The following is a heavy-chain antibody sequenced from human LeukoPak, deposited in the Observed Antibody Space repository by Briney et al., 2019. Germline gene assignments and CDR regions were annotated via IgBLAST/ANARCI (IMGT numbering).Heavy chain of an antibody. D-gene: IGHD3-10*01. V-gene: IGHV3-21*01. CDR1: GFTFSIYS. Sequence: GGSLRLSCAASGFTFSIYSMNWVRQAPGKGLEWVSSISSSSSYIYYADSVKGRFTISRDNAKNSLYLQMNSLRAEDTAVYYCARELNTMVRGVSYYYGMDVWGQGTTVTVSS. CDR3: ARELNTMVRGVSYYYGMDV. J-gene: IGHJ6*02. CDR2: ISSSSSYI.